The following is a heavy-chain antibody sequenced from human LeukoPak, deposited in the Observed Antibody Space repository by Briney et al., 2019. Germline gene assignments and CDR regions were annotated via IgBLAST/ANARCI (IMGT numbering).Heavy chain of an antibody. CDR3: ARRPSYCGGDCYPFDY. V-gene: IGHV1-2*02. CDR1: GYTFTGYY. CDR2: INPNSGGT. J-gene: IGHJ4*02. D-gene: IGHD2-21*02. Sequence: ASVKVSCKASGYTFTGYYMHWVRQAPGQGLEWMGWINPNSGGTNYAQKFQGRVTMTRGTSISTAYMELSRLRSDDTAVYYCARRPSYCGGDCYPFDYWGQGTLVTVSS.